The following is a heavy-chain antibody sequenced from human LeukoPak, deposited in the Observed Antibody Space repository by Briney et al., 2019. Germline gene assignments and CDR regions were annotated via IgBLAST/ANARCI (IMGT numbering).Heavy chain of an antibody. Sequence: PSETLSLTCAVYGGSFSGYYWSWIRQPPGKGLEWIGEINHSGSTNYNPSLKGRVTISVDTSKNQFSLKLSSVTAADTAVYYCARLRGKYCSSTSCVYYYMDVWGKGTTVTVSS. CDR3: ARLRGKYCSSTSCVYYYMDV. J-gene: IGHJ6*03. CDR1: GGSFSGYY. D-gene: IGHD2-2*01. V-gene: IGHV4-34*01. CDR2: INHSGST.